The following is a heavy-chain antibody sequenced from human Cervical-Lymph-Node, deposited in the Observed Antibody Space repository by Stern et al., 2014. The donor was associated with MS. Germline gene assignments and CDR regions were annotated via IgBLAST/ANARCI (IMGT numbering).Heavy chain of an antibody. Sequence: DQLVESGPGLVKPLQTLSLTCTVSGGSFSSGGYFWNWIRQHPGKGLVWIGHVYFSGSIAYNPSLKSRVTISVDTSKNQFSLRLRSVTAADTAVYYCARNPALWYFDLWGRGTLAAVSS. CDR2: VYFSGSI. J-gene: IGHJ2*01. CDR1: GGSFSSGGYF. CDR3: ARNPALWYFDL. D-gene: IGHD3-3*02. V-gene: IGHV4-31*03.